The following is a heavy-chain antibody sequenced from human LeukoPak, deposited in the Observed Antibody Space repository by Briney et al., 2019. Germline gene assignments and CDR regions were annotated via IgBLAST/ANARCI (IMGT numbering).Heavy chain of an antibody. CDR2: INAGNGNT. Sequence: ASVKVSCKASGYTFTSYAMHWVRQAPGQRLEWMGWINAGNGNTKYSQKFQGRVTITRDTSASTAYMELSSLRSEDTAVYYCARDRRSANYYFDYWAREPWSPSPQ. CDR1: GYTFTSYA. D-gene: IGHD1-7*01. V-gene: IGHV1-3*01. CDR3: ARDRRSANYYFDY. J-gene: IGHJ4*02.